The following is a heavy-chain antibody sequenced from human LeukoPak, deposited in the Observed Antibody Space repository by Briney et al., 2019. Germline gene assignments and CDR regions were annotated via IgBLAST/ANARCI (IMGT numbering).Heavy chain of an antibody. Sequence: PSETLSLTCAVYGGSFSGYYWSWIRQPPGKGLEWIGEINHSGSTNYNPSLKSRVTISVDTSKNQFSLKLSSVTAADTAVYYCARGEGTGVIDYWGQGTLVTVSS. D-gene: IGHD2-8*02. CDR3: ARGEGTGVIDY. CDR1: GGSFSGYY. CDR2: INHSGST. V-gene: IGHV4-34*01. J-gene: IGHJ4*02.